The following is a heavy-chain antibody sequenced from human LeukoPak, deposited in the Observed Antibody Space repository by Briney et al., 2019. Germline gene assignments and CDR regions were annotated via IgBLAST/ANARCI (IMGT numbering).Heavy chain of an antibody. CDR1: GYSISSSYY. Sequence: SETLSLTCTVSGYSISSSYYWGWIRQPPGKGLEWIGSIYHSGSTYYNPSLKSRVSISLDTSKNRFSLNLNFVTAADTAVYYCASPRSGYRYTFDYWGQGALVTVSS. D-gene: IGHD3-22*01. J-gene: IGHJ4*02. V-gene: IGHV4-38-2*02. CDR2: IYHSGST. CDR3: ASPRSGYRYTFDY.